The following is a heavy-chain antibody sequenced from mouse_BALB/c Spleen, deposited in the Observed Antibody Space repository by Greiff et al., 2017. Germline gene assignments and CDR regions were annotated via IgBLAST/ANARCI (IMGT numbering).Heavy chain of an antibody. J-gene: IGHJ4*01. D-gene: IGHD1-1*01. CDR2: ISSGGSYT. V-gene: IGHV5-9-3*01. CDR3: ARPFITTVVDAMDY. CDR1: GFTFSSYA. Sequence: EVKLVESGGGLVKPGGSLKLSCAASGFTFSSYAMSWVRQTPEKRLEWVATISSGGSYTYYPDSVKGRFTISRDNAKNTLYLQMSSLRSEDTAMYYCARPFITTVVDAMDYWGQGTSVTVSS.